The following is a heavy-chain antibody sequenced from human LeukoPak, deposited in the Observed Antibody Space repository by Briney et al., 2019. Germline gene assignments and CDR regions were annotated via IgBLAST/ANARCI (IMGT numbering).Heavy chain of an antibody. CDR2: IYSGGST. J-gene: IGHJ3*02. CDR3: ARGIAAAGQGDAFDI. CDR1: GFTVSSNY. D-gene: IGHD6-13*01. V-gene: IGHV3-53*01. Sequence: GGSLRLSCAASGFTVSSNYMSWVRQAPGKGLEWVSVIYSGGSTYYADSVKGRFTISRDNSKNTLYLQMNSLRAGDTAVYYCARGIAAAGQGDAFDIWGQGTMVTVSS.